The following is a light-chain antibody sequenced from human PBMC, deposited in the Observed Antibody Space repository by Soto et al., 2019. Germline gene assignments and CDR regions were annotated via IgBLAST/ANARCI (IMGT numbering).Light chain of an antibody. CDR1: QSLLHSNGYND. CDR2: LGS. V-gene: IGKV2-28*01. CDR3: MQALQSPRT. Sequence: DIVLTQSPLSLPVTPGEPASISCRSSQSLLHSNGYNDLDWYLQKPGQSPQLLIYLGSNRSSGVPDRFSGSGSGTDLTLKISRVEAEDVGVYYCMQALQSPRTFGQGTKVEFK. J-gene: IGKJ1*01.